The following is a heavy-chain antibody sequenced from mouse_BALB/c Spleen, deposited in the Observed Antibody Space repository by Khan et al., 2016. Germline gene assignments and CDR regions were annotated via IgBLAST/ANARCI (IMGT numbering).Heavy chain of an antibody. D-gene: IGHD2-4*01. Sequence: VQLQQSGAELVKPGASVKLSCTASGFNIKDTYMHWVKQRPVQGLEWIGRIDPANGNTKYDPKFQGKATITADTSSNTAYLQLSSLTSEDTAVYYCARSPYDYDVGFAYWGQGTLVTVSA. CDR3: ARSPYDYDVGFAY. J-gene: IGHJ3*01. CDR2: IDPANGNT. V-gene: IGHV14-3*02. CDR1: GFNIKDTY.